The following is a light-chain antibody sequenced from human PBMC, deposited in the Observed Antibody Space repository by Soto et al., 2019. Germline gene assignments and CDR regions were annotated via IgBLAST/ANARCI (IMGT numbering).Light chain of an antibody. V-gene: IGKV1-5*01. CDR3: QQYYTVPWT. J-gene: IGKJ1*01. CDR2: DAS. Sequence: FQMTQSPSTLSASVGDRVTITCRASQSIDSWLAWYQQRPGQAPKVVIYDASNLEPGVPPRFSGSGSGTQFTLSISSLEPDVSATYYCQQYYTVPWTFGHGTKVEIK. CDR1: QSIDSW.